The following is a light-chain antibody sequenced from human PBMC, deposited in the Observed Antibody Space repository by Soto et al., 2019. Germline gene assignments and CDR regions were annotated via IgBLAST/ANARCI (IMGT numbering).Light chain of an antibody. CDR3: NSYTSDTTPYV. CDR1: SSDVGGYNY. J-gene: IGLJ1*01. CDR2: EVT. V-gene: IGLV2-14*01. Sequence: QSALTQPASVSGSPGQSITISCTVTSSDVGGYNYVSWYQVHPGVAPKLIIFEVTNRPSGVSDRFSGSKSGNTASLTISGLQAADEAHYYCNSYTSDTTPYVFGTGTKVTVL.